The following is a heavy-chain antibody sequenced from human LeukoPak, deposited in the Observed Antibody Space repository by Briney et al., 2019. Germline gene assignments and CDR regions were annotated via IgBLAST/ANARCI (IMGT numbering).Heavy chain of an antibody. D-gene: IGHD1-26*01. Sequence: PGGSLRLSCAASGFTVSSNYMSWVRQAPGKGLEWVSVIYSGGSTYYADSVKGRFTISRDNSKNTLYLQMNSLRAEDTAVYYCARDGGVGATKGPDYWGQGTLVIVSS. CDR3: ARDGGVGATKGPDY. CDR2: IYSGGST. CDR1: GFTVSSNY. V-gene: IGHV3-66*01. J-gene: IGHJ4*02.